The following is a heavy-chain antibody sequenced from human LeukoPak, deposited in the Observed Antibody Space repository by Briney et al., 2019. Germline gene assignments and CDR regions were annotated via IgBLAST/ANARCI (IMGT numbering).Heavy chain of an antibody. CDR2: ISKNGGNT. Sequence: PGGSLRLSCAASGFTLSSYAMHWVRQAPGKGLEYVSAISKNGGNTYYANSVKGRFSISRDNSKNTLYLQMGSLRTEDMAVYYCARVGEGRNYQYYYMDVWGKGTTVTVSS. CDR3: ARVGEGRNYQYYYMDV. D-gene: IGHD1-26*01. CDR1: GFTLSSYA. J-gene: IGHJ6*03. V-gene: IGHV3-64*01.